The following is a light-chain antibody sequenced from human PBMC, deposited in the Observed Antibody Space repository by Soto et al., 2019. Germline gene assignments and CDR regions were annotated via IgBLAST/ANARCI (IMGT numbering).Light chain of an antibody. CDR3: QQYNIWWT. J-gene: IGKJ1*01. CDR2: DAS. Sequence: IVLTQFSATLSFSLGQRATLCCRDSESVSTYVAWYQQKPGQGPRLLIYDASTRATGIPSRFSGGGSGTEFTLTISSLQSEDFAVYYCQQYNIWWTFGQGTKV. CDR1: ESVSTY. V-gene: IGKV3D-15*01.